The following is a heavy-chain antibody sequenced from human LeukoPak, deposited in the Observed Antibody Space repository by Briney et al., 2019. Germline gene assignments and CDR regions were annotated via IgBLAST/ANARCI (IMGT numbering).Heavy chain of an antibody. D-gene: IGHD3-22*01. V-gene: IGHV1-18*01. J-gene: IGHJ4*02. CDR2: ISAHNGNT. CDR1: GYTFNSYG. Sequence: ASVKVSCKASGYTFNSYGISWVRQAPGQGLEWMGWISAHNGNTNYAQKLQGRVTMTTDTSTSTAYMELRSLRSDDTAVYYCARAYYDSSGYYYRVAYFDYWGQGTLVTVSS. CDR3: ARAYYDSSGYYYRVAYFDY.